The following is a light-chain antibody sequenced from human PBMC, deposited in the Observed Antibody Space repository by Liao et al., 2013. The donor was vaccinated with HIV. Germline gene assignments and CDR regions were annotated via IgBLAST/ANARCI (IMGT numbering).Light chain of an antibody. Sequence: SYELTQPPSVSVSPGQTATITCSGDEMENKYVSWYQQRPGLSPLLIIYHDDRRPSGIPERFSGSNSGNTATLTISRVEAGDEADYYCQVWDSSRDHHVFGTATKVTVL. J-gene: IGLJ1*01. CDR3: QVWDSSRDHHV. CDR2: HDD. V-gene: IGLV3-1*01. CDR1: EMENKY.